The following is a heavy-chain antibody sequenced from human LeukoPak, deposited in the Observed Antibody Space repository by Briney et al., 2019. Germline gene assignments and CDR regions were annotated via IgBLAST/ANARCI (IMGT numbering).Heavy chain of an antibody. CDR1: GGSISSGGYS. J-gene: IGHJ4*02. D-gene: IGHD3-22*01. CDR2: IYHSGTT. CDR3: ASQVITGPYFDY. V-gene: IGHV4-30-2*01. Sequence: SQTLSLTCAVSGGSISSGGYSWSWIRQPPGKGLEWIGYIYHSGTTYYNPSLKSRVTISVDRSKNQFSLSLISVTAADTAVYYCASQVITGPYFDYWGQGTLVTVSS.